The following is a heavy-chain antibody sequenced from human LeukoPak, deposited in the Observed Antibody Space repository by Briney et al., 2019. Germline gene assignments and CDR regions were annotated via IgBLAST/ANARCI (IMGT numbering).Heavy chain of an antibody. D-gene: IGHD3-3*01. Sequence: GGSLRLSCAASGFTVSSNYMSWVRQAPGKGLEWVSVIYSGGSTYYADSVKGRFTISRDNSKNTLYLQMNSLRAEDTAVYYCASSSIWDDFSGFDYWGQGTLVTVSS. V-gene: IGHV3-53*01. CDR1: GFTVSSNY. J-gene: IGHJ4*02. CDR3: ASSSIWDDFSGFDY. CDR2: IYSGGST.